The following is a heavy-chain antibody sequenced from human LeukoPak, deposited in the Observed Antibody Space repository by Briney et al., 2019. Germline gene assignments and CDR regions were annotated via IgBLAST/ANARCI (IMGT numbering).Heavy chain of an antibody. CDR3: ARGPNYGSRSDYFDY. V-gene: IGHV3-7*03. D-gene: IGHD3-10*01. J-gene: IGHJ4*02. Sequence: PGGSLRLSCAASGFTFSDYWMNWVRQAPGKGLEWVANMKEDGSEKYCVDCVKGRFTISRDNAKNSLYLQMNSLRVEDTAVYYCARGPNYGSRSDYFDYWGQGTLVTASS. CDR2: MKEDGSEK. CDR1: GFTFSDYW.